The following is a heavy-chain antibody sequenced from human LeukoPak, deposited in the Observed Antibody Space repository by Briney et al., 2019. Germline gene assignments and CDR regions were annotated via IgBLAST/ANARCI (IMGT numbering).Heavy chain of an antibody. CDR1: GGSISSYY. D-gene: IGHD3-22*01. V-gene: IGHV4-59*12. CDR2: IYYSGST. J-gene: IGHJ3*02. CDR3: AREGLNYYDNSGYYYAFDI. Sequence: SETLSLTCTVSGGSISSYYWSWIRQPPGKGLEWIGYIYYSGSTNYNPSLKSRVTMSVDTSKNQFSLKLSSVTAADTAVYYCAREGLNYYDNSGYYYAFDIWGQGTMVTVSS.